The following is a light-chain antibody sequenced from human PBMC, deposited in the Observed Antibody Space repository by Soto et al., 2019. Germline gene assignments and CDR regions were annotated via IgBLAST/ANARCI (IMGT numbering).Light chain of an antibody. CDR1: QSISSW. V-gene: IGKV1-5*01. CDR3: QQYDGFSRT. CDR2: DAS. Sequence: DIQMTQSPSTLSAPVGDRVSITCRASQSISSWLAWYQQKPGKAPKLLIYDASSLESGVPSRFSGSGSGTEFTLTINSLQPEDFATYYCQQYDGFSRTFGQGTKVDIK. J-gene: IGKJ1*01.